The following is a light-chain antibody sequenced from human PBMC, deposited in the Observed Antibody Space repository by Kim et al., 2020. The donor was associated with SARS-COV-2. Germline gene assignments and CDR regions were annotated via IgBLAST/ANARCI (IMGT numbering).Light chain of an antibody. CDR2: GVT. CDR1: SSDVGGYNP. Sequence: GESITISSTGSSSDVGGYNPVSCYQQHPGKAPKLMIYGVTKRPSGVSNRFSGSKSGDTASLTISGPQAEDEADYYCTSYTRSITYVFGTGTKVTVL. V-gene: IGLV2-14*03. CDR3: TSYTRSITYV. J-gene: IGLJ1*01.